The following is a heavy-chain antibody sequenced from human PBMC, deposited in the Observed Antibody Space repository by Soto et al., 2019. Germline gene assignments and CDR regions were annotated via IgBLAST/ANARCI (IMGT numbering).Heavy chain of an antibody. J-gene: IGHJ4*02. V-gene: IGHV4-61*01. CDR3: ARTTAVPNTLRSRYFFDY. CDR1: CGSVRYKTYY. Sequence: SESLALTCSFSCGSVRYKTYYGSWLRQPPGKRLEWIGYVYYSGTTNYNPSLKSRVTISVDLSKNRFSLRLSSVTTADTALYYCARTTAVPNTLRSRYFFDYWGQGTLVTVSS. CDR2: VYYSGTT. D-gene: IGHD4-17*01.